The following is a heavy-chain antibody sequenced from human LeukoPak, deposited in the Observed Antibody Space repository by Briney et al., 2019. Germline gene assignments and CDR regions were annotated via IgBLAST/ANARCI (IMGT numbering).Heavy chain of an antibody. J-gene: IGHJ4*03. CDR3: AKRGVVIRVILVGFHKQAYYFDS. Sequence: GGSLKLSCAVSGVTLSNYGMSWVRQAPGKGLQWVAGISDTGGTITYADSVSGRFTISRDNAKNTLYLQMNSLRAEDTAVYFCAKRGVVIRVILVGFHKQAYYFDSWGHGALVTVSS. CDR1: GVTLSNYG. CDR2: ISDTGGTI. V-gene: IGHV3-23*01. D-gene: IGHD3-22*01.